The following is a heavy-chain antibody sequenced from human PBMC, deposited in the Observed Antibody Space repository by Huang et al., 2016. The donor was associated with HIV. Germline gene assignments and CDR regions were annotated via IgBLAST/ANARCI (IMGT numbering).Heavy chain of an antibody. V-gene: IGHV3-7*01. CDR3: ASQPGP. J-gene: IGHJ5*02. CDR1: GFTFSNYW. Sequence: EVQLVESGGGLVQPGGSLRLSCAASGFTFSNYWMSWVRQAPGKGREGVANIKQEGSDTYYVDSVKGRFTISRDNAKNSLYLQMNSLRAEDTAVYYCASQPGPWGQGTLVTVSS. CDR2: IKQEGSDT.